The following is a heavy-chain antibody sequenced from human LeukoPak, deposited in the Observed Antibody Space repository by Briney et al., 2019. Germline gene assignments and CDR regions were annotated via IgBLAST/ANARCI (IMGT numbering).Heavy chain of an antibody. Sequence: SETLSLTXTVSGGSISSYYWSWIRQPPGKGLEWIGYIYYSGSTNYNPSLKSRVTISVDTSKNQFSLKLSSVTAADTAVYYCAGRRGCYFDYWGQGTLVTVSS. J-gene: IGHJ4*02. CDR1: GGSISSYY. CDR3: AGRRGCYFDY. V-gene: IGHV4-59*01. D-gene: IGHD3-10*01. CDR2: IYYSGST.